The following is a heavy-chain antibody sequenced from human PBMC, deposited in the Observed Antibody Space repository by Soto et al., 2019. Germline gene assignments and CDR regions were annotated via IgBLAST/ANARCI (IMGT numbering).Heavy chain of an antibody. D-gene: IGHD6-13*01. J-gene: IGHJ6*02. CDR1: GFTFSSYG. V-gene: IGHV3-30*18. CDR2: ISYDGSNK. Sequence: GGSLRLSCAASGFTFSSYGMHWVRQAPGKGLEWVAVISYDGSNKYYADSVKGRFTISRDNSKNTLYLQMYSLRAEDTAVYYCAKVVAAADDYYYYGMDVWGQGTTVTVSS. CDR3: AKVVAAADDYYYYGMDV.